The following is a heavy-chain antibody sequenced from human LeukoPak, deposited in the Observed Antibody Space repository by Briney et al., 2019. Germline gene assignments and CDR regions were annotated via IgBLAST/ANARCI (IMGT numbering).Heavy chain of an antibody. CDR1: GGSIRSYY. V-gene: IGHV4-59*08. CDR2: IYYSGST. Sequence: SETLSLTCTVSGGSIRSYYWSWIRQSPGKGLEWIGYIYYSGSTKYNPSLKSRVTISLDRSKNQFSLKLRSVTAADTAVYYCARLQVHCGGDCYTRWFDPWGQGTLVTVSS. CDR3: ARLQVHCGGDCYTRWFDP. D-gene: IGHD2-21*02. J-gene: IGHJ5*02.